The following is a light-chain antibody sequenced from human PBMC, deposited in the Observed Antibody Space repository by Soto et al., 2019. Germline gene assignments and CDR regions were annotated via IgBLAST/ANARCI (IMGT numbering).Light chain of an antibody. J-gene: IGLJ2*01. CDR1: SSNIGTNT. Sequence: QSVLTQPPSASGTPGQRVTISCSGSSSNIGTNTVNWYQQHPGAAPQLLLYSTNQRPSGVPGRFSGSKSGTSASLAISGLQSEAEDDSYCASWYCRLNVVLFGGGTKLTVL. V-gene: IGLV1-44*01. CDR3: ASWYCRLNVVL. CDR2: STN.